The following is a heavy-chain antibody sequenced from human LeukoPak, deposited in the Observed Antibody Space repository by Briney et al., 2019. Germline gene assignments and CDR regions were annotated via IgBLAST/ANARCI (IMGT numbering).Heavy chain of an antibody. V-gene: IGHV4-59*01. CDR3: ARGPPMTTVTTYYYYYMDV. CDR1: GGSISSYY. CDR2: IYYSGST. J-gene: IGHJ6*03. D-gene: IGHD4-11*01. Sequence: SETLSLTCTVSGGSISSYYWSWIRQPPGKGLEWIGYIYYSGSTNYNPSLKSRFTISVDTSKNQFSLKLSSVTAADTAVYYCARGPPMTTVTTYYYYYMDVWGKGTTVTVSS.